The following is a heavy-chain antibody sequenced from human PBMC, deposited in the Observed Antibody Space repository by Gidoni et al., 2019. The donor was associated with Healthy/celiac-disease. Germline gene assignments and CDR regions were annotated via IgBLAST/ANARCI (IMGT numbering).Heavy chain of an antibody. CDR2: IKQDGSEK. Sequence: EVQLVESGGGLVQPGGSRRLSCAATGFTFSSYWMSWVRQAPGKGLEWVAHIKQDGSEKYYVDSVKARFTISRDNAKNSLYLQMNSLRAEDTAVYYCARAWPMTPAGHFGFDYWGQGTLVTVSS. CDR3: ARAWPMTPAGHFGFDY. D-gene: IGHD3-22*01. CDR1: GFTFSSYW. V-gene: IGHV3-7*01. J-gene: IGHJ4*02.